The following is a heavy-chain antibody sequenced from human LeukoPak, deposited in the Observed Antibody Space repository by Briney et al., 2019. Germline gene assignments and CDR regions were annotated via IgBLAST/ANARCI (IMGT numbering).Heavy chain of an antibody. Sequence: PGGSLRLSCVASGFTFSSYGMHWVRQAPGKGLEWVALIWSDDRNKYYADSVKGQFTISRDNSKNTLYLQMNSLRAEDTAVYYCVRDYGGDAGLDSWGQGTLVTVSS. V-gene: IGHV3-33*01. CDR3: VRDYGGDAGLDS. J-gene: IGHJ4*02. D-gene: IGHD4-23*01. CDR1: GFTFSSYG. CDR2: IWSDDRNK.